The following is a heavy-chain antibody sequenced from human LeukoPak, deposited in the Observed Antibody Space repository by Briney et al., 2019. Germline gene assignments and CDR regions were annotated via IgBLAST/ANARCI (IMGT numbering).Heavy chain of an antibody. CDR1: GGSIDSRSYY. CDR3: ARDYSGYPELWGFDY. Sequence: SETLSLTCTVSGGSIDSRSYYWDWIRQRPGKGLEWIGYIYYSGSTYYNPSLKSRVTISVDTSQNQFSLRLTSVTAADTAVYYCARDYSGYPELWGFDYWGQGTLVTVSS. J-gene: IGHJ4*02. V-gene: IGHV4-31*03. CDR2: IYYSGST. D-gene: IGHD5-12*01.